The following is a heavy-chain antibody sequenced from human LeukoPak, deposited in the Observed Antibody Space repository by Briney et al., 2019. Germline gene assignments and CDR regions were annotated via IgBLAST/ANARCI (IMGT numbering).Heavy chain of an antibody. D-gene: IGHD2-2*01. CDR2: ISYDGSNK. Sequence: GGSLRLSCAASGFTFSSYAMHWVRRAPGKGLEWVAVISYDGSNKYYADSVKGRFTISRDNSKNTLYLQMNSLRAEDTAVYYCARGAMTHDYWGQGTLVTVSS. CDR3: ARGAMTHDY. J-gene: IGHJ4*02. V-gene: IGHV3-30*01. CDR1: GFTFSSYA.